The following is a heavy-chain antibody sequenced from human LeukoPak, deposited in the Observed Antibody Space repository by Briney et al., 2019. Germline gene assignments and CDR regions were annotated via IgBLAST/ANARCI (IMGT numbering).Heavy chain of an antibody. J-gene: IGHJ5*02. V-gene: IGHV4-39*07. CDR1: GGSIDNNDYY. CDR2: IYTSGST. CDR3: ARDYDVLTAYPPTQLFDP. D-gene: IGHD3-9*01. Sequence: SETLSLTCTVSGGSIDNNDYYWGWIRQPPGRGLEWIGRIYTSGSTNYNPSLKSRVTMSVDTSKNQFSLKLNSVTAADTAVYYCARDYDVLTAYPPTQLFDPWGQGTLVTVSS.